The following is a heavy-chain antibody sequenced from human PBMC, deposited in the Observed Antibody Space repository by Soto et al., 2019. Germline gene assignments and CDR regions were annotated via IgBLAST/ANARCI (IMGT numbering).Heavy chain of an antibody. D-gene: IGHD6-19*01. J-gene: IGHJ2*01. CDR1: GFTFSSYA. Sequence: QVQLVESGGGVVQPGRSLRLSCAASGFTFSSYAMHWVRQAPGKGLEWVAVISYDGSNKYYADSVKGRFTISRDNSKNTLYLQMNSLRAEDTAVYYCARETIAVAGLGWYFDLWGRGTLVTVSS. V-gene: IGHV3-30-3*01. CDR2: ISYDGSNK. CDR3: ARETIAVAGLGWYFDL.